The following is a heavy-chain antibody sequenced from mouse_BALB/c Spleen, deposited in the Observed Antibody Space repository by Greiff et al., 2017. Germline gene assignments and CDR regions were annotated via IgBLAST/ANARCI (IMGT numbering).Heavy chain of an antibody. CDR1: GFNIKDTY. Sequence: VQLQQSGAELVKPGASVKLSCTASGFNIKDTYMHWVKQRPEQGLEWIGRIDPANGNTKYDPKFQGKATITADTSSNTAYLQLSSLTSEDTAVYYGARDEGGDFDYWGQGTTLTVSS. CDR2: IDPANGNT. CDR3: ARDEGGDFDY. V-gene: IGHV14-3*02. J-gene: IGHJ2*01.